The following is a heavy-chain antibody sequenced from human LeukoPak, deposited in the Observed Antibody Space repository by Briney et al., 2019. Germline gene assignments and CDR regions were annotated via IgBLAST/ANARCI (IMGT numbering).Heavy chain of an antibody. CDR3: VGTIASRGSEY. CDR1: GFTFTNYW. J-gene: IGHJ4*02. Sequence: GGSLRLSCAASGFTFTNYWMHWVRQAPGMGLVWVSRLPPDELGIIYADSVKGRFTVSRDNAKDTVYLQMNNLRVDDTAMYYCVGTIASRGSEYWGQGALVTVSS. V-gene: IGHV3-74*01. CDR2: LPPDELGI. D-gene: IGHD6-6*01.